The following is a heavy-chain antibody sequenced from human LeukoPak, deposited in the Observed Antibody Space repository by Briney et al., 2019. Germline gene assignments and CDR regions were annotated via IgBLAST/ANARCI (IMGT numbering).Heavy chain of an antibody. V-gene: IGHV4-59*11. Sequence: PSETLSLTCTVSGGSISSHYWSWIRQPPGKGLEWIGYIYYSGSSNYNPPLKSRATISISTSKHQLSLQHSSVSAEGTAGYDCASLYDSRCYTNWLDPWGQETLLTVSS. CDR1: GGSISSHY. J-gene: IGHJ5*02. D-gene: IGHD3-22*01. CDR2: IYYSGSS. CDR3: ASLYDSRCYTNWLDP.